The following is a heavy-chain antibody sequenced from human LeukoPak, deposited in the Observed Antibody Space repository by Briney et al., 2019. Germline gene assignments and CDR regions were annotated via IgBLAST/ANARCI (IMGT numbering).Heavy chain of an antibody. CDR1: GFTFSNSW. J-gene: IGHJ6*03. D-gene: IGHD1-26*01. CDR3: AKEEGAPTPYYYYYMDV. V-gene: IGHV3-74*01. Sequence: GGSLRLSCAASGFTFSNSWMHWVRQAPGKGLVWVSHINDDGSTTNYADSVKGRFTISRDNAKNTLYLQMNSLRAEDTAVYYCAKEEGAPTPYYYYYMDVWGKGTTVTVSS. CDR2: INDDGSTT.